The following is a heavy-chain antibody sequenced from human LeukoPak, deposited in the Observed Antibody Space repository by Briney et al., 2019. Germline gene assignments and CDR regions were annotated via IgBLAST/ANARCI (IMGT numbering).Heavy chain of an antibody. J-gene: IGHJ4*02. CDR1: GFTFSSYW. V-gene: IGHV3-74*01. CDR2: INSDGSST. D-gene: IGHD6-13*01. CDR3: ASRIATAGSVDY. Sequence: GGSLRLSCAASGFTFSSYWMHWVRQAPGKGLVWVSRINSDGSSTSYADSVKGRFTISRDNSKNTLHLQMNTLRAEDTAVYYCASRIATAGSVDYWGQGTLVTVSS.